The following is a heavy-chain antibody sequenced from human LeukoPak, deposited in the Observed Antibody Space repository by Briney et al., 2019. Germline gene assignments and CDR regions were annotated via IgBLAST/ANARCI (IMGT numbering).Heavy chain of an antibody. D-gene: IGHD5-18*01. Sequence: PGGSLRLSCAASGFTFSSYSMNWVRQAPGKGLEWVANIKQDGSEKYYVDSVKGRFTISRDNAKNSLYLQMNSLRAEDTAVYYCARASGYSYGEYFDYWGQGTLVTVSS. CDR2: IKQDGSEK. CDR3: ARASGYSYGEYFDY. CDR1: GFTFSSYS. V-gene: IGHV3-7*04. J-gene: IGHJ4*02.